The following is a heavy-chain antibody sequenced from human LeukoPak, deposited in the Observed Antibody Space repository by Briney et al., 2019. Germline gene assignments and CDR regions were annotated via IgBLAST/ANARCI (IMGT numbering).Heavy chain of an antibody. CDR1: GGSFSGYY. CDR2: INHSGST. J-gene: IGHJ4*02. Sequence: PSETLSLTCAVYGGSFSGYYWSWIRQPPGKGLEWIGEINHSGSTNYNPSLKSRVTISVDTSKNQFSLRLSSVTAADTAVYYCARHPSTVVPFDYWGQGTLVTVSS. CDR3: ARHPSTVVPFDY. V-gene: IGHV4-34*01. D-gene: IGHD4-17*01.